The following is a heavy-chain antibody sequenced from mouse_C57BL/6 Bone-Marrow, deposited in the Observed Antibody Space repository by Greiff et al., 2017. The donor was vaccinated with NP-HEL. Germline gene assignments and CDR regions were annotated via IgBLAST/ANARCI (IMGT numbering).Heavy chain of an antibody. CDR1: GYTFTDYA. Sequence: QVQLQQSGPELVRPGVSVKISCKGSGYTFTDYAMHWVQQSPAQSLEWIGVISTYYGDASYNQKFKDKATMTVDKSSSTAYMELARLTSEDSAVYYCARPDYYGSSYYFDYWGQGTTLTVSS. D-gene: IGHD1-1*01. J-gene: IGHJ2*01. CDR3: ARPDYYGSSYYFDY. CDR2: ISTYYGDA. V-gene: IGHV1-67*01.